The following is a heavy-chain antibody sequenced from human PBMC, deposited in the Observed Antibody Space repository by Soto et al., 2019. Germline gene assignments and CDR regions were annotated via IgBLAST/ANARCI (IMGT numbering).Heavy chain of an antibody. J-gene: IGHJ4*02. V-gene: IGHV5-51*01. CDR2: IYPSDSDT. CDR3: AMGGVSTRTFDY. CDR1: GYNFAGYW. Sequence: GESLKISCKGSGYNFAGYWIAWVRQMPGKGLELMGIIYPSDSDTRYRPSFQGQVTISADKSISSAYLQWSSLRASDTAMYYCAMGGVSTRTFDYWGQGTPVTVSS. D-gene: IGHD1-26*01.